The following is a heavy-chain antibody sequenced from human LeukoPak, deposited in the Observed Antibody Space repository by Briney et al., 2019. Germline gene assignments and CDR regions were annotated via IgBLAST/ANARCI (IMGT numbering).Heavy chain of an antibody. CDR1: GVSIGSHY. V-gene: IGHV4-59*11. Sequence: SETLSLTCTVSGVSIGSHYWSWIRQSPGKGLEWIGCVYNSGTTVYNPSLTGRVTISVDTSKNQYSLNLRSVTAADAAVYYCARDAYWGQGILVTVST. J-gene: IGHJ4*02. CDR2: VYNSGTT. CDR3: ARDAY.